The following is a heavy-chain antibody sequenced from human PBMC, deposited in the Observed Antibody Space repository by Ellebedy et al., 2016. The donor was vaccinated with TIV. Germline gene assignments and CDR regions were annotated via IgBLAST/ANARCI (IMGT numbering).Heavy chain of an antibody. D-gene: IGHD4-17*01. CDR1: GFTFDDYG. CDR2: INWNGGST. J-gene: IGHJ4*02. V-gene: IGHV3-20*03. Sequence: GGSLRLXXAASGFTFDDYGMSWVRQAPGKGLEWVSGINWNGGSTGYADSVKGRFTISRDNAKNSLYLQMNSLRAEDTALYYCARDREGPTVTTELDYWGQGTLVTVSS. CDR3: ARDREGPTVTTELDY.